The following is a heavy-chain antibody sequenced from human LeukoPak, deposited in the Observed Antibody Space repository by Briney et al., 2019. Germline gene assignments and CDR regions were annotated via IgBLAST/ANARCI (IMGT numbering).Heavy chain of an antibody. CDR1: GVSVSNSDYY. V-gene: IGHV4-39*01. J-gene: IGHJ4*02. CDR2: ISYSGRT. Sequence: SETLSLTCIVSGVSVSNSDYYWGWIRQPPGRGLEWIVNISYSGRTYYNPSLKSRVTISADTTKNQLSPKLSAVTAADTAVYYCAKNDFWSGFYGHWGQGILVTVSS. CDR3: AKNDFWSGFYGH. D-gene: IGHD3-3*01.